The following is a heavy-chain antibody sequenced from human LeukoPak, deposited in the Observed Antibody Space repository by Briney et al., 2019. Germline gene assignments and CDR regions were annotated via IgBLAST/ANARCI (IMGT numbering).Heavy chain of an antibody. D-gene: IGHD4-4*01. CDR1: GRSFSGYY. Sequence: PSETLSLTCAVYGRSFSGYYWSWIRQPPGKGLEWIGEINHSGSTNYNPSLKSRVTISVDTPKNQFSLKLSSVTAADTAVYYCARSNRPIRYFDYWGQGTLVTVSS. CDR2: INHSGST. V-gene: IGHV4-34*01. CDR3: ARSNRPIRYFDY. J-gene: IGHJ4*02.